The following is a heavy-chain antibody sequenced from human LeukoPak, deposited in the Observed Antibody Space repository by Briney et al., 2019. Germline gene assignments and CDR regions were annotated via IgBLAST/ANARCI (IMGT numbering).Heavy chain of an antibody. CDR2: ISWNSGSI. CDR3: AKEASGYDYDYFGY. V-gene: IGHV3-9*01. Sequence: LPGRSLRLSCAASGFTFDDYAMHWVRQAPGKGLEWVSGISWNSGSIGYADSVKGRFTISRDNAKNSLYLQMNSLRAEDTALYYCAKEASGYDYDYFGYWGQGTLVTVSS. D-gene: IGHD5-12*01. CDR1: GFTFDDYA. J-gene: IGHJ4*02.